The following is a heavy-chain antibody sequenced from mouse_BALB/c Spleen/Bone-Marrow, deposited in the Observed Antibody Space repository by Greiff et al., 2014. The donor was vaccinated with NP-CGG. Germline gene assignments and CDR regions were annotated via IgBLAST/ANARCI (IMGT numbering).Heavy chain of an antibody. J-gene: IGHJ1*01. D-gene: IGHD2-5*01. CDR3: ARKAYYTNWWYFDV. V-gene: IGHV1-39*01. CDR2: IDPYYGDT. Sequence: VQLKESGPELEKPGASVKISCKASGYSFSGYNLNWVKQSNGQSLEWIGNIDPYYGDTTYNQKFKGKSTLTVDRSSSTAYMQLKSLTSEDSAVDYCARKAYYTNWWYFDVWGAGTTVTVSS. CDR1: GYSFSGYN.